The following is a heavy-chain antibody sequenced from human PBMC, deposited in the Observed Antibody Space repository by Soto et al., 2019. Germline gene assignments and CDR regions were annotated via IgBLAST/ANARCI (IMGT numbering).Heavy chain of an antibody. CDR1: GFTFSTYG. J-gene: IGHJ6*02. D-gene: IGHD6-19*01. V-gene: IGHV3-30*03. Sequence: QVQLVESGGGVVQAGGSLGLSCTASGFTFSTYGMHWVRQAPGKGPEWVAVMSHDGSHKAFLDSVKGRFIISRDNSKNTLYRQMNSLRPDATAVYYCARLPRSGWDHYYYGMDVWGQGTTVIVSS. CDR3: ARLPRSGWDHYYYGMDV. CDR2: MSHDGSHK.